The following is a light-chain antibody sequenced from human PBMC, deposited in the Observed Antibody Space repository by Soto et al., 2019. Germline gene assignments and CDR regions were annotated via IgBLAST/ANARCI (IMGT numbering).Light chain of an antibody. Sequence: DIQMTQSPSTLSASVGDRVTITCRASQSISSWLAWYQQKPGKAPKLLIYDASSLESGVPSRFSGNGSGTEFTLTISSLQPDDFATYYRQQYNSYSRTFGQGTKVEIK. J-gene: IGKJ1*01. V-gene: IGKV1-5*01. CDR2: DAS. CDR3: QQYNSYSRT. CDR1: QSISSW.